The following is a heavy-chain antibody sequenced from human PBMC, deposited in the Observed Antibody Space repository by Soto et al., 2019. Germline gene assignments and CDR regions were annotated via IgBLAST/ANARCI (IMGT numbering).Heavy chain of an antibody. CDR1: GYIFVDYA. CDR3: ARELPTTHYFDS. D-gene: IGHD4-4*01. V-gene: IGHV1-3*01. CDR2: IHAGNGDT. J-gene: IGHJ4*02. Sequence: ASVKVSCKTSGYIFVDYAMQWVRQAPGQRPEWMGWIHAGNGDTRYSQKFQGRFTITRDTSASTVYMDLSSLSSEDTAVYYCARELPTTHYFDSWGQGALVTVSS.